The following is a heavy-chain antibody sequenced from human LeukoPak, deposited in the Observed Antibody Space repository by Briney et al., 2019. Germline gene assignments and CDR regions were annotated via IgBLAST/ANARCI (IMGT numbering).Heavy chain of an antibody. CDR2: ISSNGGST. CDR1: GFTFSSYA. D-gene: IGHD6-13*01. Sequence: GGSLRLSCAASGFTFSSYAMHWVRQAPGKGLEYVSAISSNGGSTYYANSVRGRFTISRDNSKNTLYLQMGSLRAEDMAVYYCARHNISSSYDYWGQGTLVTVSS. J-gene: IGHJ4*02. V-gene: IGHV3-64*01. CDR3: ARHNISSSYDY.